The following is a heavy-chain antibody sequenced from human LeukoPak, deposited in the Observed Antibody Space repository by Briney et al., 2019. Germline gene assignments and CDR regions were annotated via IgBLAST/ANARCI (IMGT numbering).Heavy chain of an antibody. V-gene: IGHV1-2*02. CDR2: INPDSGGT. J-gene: IGHJ3*02. CDR1: GYTFTGYY. CDR3: AARNLRSIVGAGGAFDI. D-gene: IGHD1-26*01. Sequence: ASVKVPCKASGYTFTGYYIHWVRQAPGQGLEWMGWINPDSGGTNYAQKFQGRVTITRDMSTSTAYMELSSLRSEDTAVYYCAARNLRSIVGAGGAFDIWGQGTMVTVSS.